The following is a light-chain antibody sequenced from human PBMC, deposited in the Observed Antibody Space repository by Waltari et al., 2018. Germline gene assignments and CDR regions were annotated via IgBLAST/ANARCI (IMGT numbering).Light chain of an antibody. Sequence: QLVLTQSPSASASLGASVKLTCTLSRGHSSYAIAWHQQQPEKGPRYLMKLNSDGSHKKGDGIPDRFSGSSSGTERFLTISSLQSEDEGDYYCQTWGTGFQVFGTGTKVTVL. CDR2: LNSDGSH. J-gene: IGLJ1*01. CDR3: QTWGTGFQV. CDR1: RGHSSYA. V-gene: IGLV4-69*01.